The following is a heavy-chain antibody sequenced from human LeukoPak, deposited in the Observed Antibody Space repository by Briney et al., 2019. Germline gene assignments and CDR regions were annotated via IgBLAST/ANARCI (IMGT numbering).Heavy chain of an antibody. CDR1: GGTFSSYA. CDR2: IIPIFGIA. D-gene: IGHD2-21*01. Sequence: GASVKVSCKASGGTFSSYAISWVRRAPGQGLEWMGGIIPIFGIANYAQKFQGRVTITTDESTSTAYMELSSLRSEDTAVYYCARACYKSGGGDCVSWNWGQGTLVTVSS. CDR3: ARACYKSGGGDCVSWN. V-gene: IGHV1-69*05. J-gene: IGHJ4*02.